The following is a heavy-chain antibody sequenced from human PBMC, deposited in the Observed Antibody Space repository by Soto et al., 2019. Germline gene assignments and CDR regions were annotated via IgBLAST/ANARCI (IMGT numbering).Heavy chain of an antibody. CDR2: ISYDGSNK. Sequence: QVQLVESGGGVVQPGRSLRLSCAASGFTFSSYGMHWVRQAPGKGLEWVAVISYDGSNKYYADSVKGRFTISRDNSKNTLYLQMKSLRAEDTAVYYCAKELNYYDFWSGYYDYYYYGMDVWGQGTTVTVSS. CDR1: GFTFSSYG. V-gene: IGHV3-30*18. D-gene: IGHD3-3*01. CDR3: AKELNYYDFWSGYYDYYYYGMDV. J-gene: IGHJ6*02.